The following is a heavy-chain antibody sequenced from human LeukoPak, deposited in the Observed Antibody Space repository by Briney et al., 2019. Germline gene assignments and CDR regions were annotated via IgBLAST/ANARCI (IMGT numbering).Heavy chain of an antibody. CDR1: GFTFSSYG. CDR2: ISSSGSTI. J-gene: IGHJ4*02. D-gene: IGHD3-22*01. V-gene: IGHV3-48*04. CDR3: ATNPGYYYDSSGYYYGGRYYFDY. Sequence: PGGSLRLSCAASGFTFSSYGMHWVRQAPGKGLEWVSYISSSGSTIYYADSVKGRFTISRDNAKNSLYLQVNSLRAEDTAVYYCATNPGYYYDSSGYYYGGRYYFDYWGQGTLVTVSS.